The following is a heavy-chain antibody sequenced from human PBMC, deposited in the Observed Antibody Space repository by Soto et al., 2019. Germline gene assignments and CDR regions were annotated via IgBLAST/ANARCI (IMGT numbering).Heavy chain of an antibody. CDR3: ARSSSGYYYRAWYFDL. D-gene: IGHD3-22*01. J-gene: IGHJ2*01. V-gene: IGHV3-48*02. Sequence: GKGLEWVSYISSSSSTIYYADSVKGRFTISRDNAKNSLYLQMNSLRDEDTAVYYCARSSSGYYYRAWYFDLWGRGTLVTVSS. CDR2: ISSSSSTI.